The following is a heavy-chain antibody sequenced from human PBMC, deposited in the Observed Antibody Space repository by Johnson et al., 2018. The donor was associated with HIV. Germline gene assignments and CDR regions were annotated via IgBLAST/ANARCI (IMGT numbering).Heavy chain of an antibody. V-gene: IGHV3-30*02. Sequence: VQLVESGGGLVQPGGSLRLSCAASGFTVSSNYMSWVRQAPGKGLEWVTFIRYAGSNKYYADSVKGRFTISRDNSKNTLYLQMNSLRAEDTAVYYCAQGGWLQFDAFDIWGQGTMVTVSS. J-gene: IGHJ3*02. CDR2: IRYAGSNK. D-gene: IGHD5-24*01. CDR3: AQGGWLQFDAFDI. CDR1: GFTVSSNY.